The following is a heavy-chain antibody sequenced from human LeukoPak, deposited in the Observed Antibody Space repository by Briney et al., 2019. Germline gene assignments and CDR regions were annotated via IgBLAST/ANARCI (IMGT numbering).Heavy chain of an antibody. J-gene: IGHJ4*02. Sequence: PRASVKVSCKASGYTFTSYGISWVRQAPGQGLEWMGWISAYNGNTNYAQKLQGRVTMTTDTSTGTAYMELRSLRSDDTAVYYCARENSSGYYVDYWGQGTLVTVSS. D-gene: IGHD3-22*01. CDR1: GYTFTSYG. CDR2: ISAYNGNT. V-gene: IGHV1-18*01. CDR3: ARENSSGYYVDY.